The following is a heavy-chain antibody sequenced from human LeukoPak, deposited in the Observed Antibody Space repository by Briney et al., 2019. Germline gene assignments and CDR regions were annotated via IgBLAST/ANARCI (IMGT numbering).Heavy chain of an antibody. D-gene: IGHD3-10*01. Sequence: GGSLRLSCAASGFTFSSYGMHWVRQAPGKGLEWVALVSYDGINKYYADSVKGRFTISRDNAKNSLYLQMNSLRTEDTAVYYCARGVGVWGVISQPLEYWGQGTLVIVSS. CDR1: GFTFSSYG. CDR3: ARGVGVWGVISQPLEY. J-gene: IGHJ1*01. CDR2: VSYDGINK. V-gene: IGHV3-30*03.